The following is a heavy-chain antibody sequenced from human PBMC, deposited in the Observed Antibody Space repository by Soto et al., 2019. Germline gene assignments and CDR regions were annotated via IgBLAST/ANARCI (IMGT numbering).Heavy chain of an antibody. CDR2: IYDGGST. D-gene: IGHD2-2*01. CDR1: GGPISSGGYS. CDR3: ARGYCSSISCPWWCDS. J-gene: IGHJ5*01. V-gene: IGHV4-30-2*01. Sequence: PSETLSLTCAVSGGPISSGGYSWSWIRQPQGKGLEWIGYIYDGGSTYYNPSLKSRVPISMDRSNHQLSLKLTSVTAADTAVYYCARGYCSSISCPWWCDSWGHGTLVTVS.